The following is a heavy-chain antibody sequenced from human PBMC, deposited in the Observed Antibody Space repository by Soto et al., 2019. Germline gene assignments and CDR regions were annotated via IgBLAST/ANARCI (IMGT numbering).Heavy chain of an antibody. V-gene: IGHV3-21*01. Sequence: PGGSLRLSCAASGFTFSSYSMNWVRQAPGKGLEWVSSISSSSSYIYYADSVKGRFTISRDNAKNSLYLQMNSLRAEDTAVYYCAREYYDSSGYYYYYGMDVWGQGTTGTVSS. CDR1: GFTFSSYS. D-gene: IGHD3-22*01. CDR3: AREYYDSSGYYYYYGMDV. J-gene: IGHJ6*02. CDR2: ISSSSSYI.